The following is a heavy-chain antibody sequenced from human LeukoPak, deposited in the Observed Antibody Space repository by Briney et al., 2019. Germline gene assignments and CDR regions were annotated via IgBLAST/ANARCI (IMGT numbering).Heavy chain of an antibody. V-gene: IGHV1-8*01. CDR1: GYTFTSYD. D-gene: IGHD3-9*01. J-gene: IGHJ4*02. CDR3: ARGGRYFDWLPDY. CDR2: MNPNSGNT. Sequence: APVKVSCKASGYTFTSYDINWVRQATGQGLEWMGWMNPNSGNTGYAQKIQGRVTMTRNTSISTAYMELSSLRSEDTAVYYCARGGRYFDWLPDYWGQGTLVTVSS.